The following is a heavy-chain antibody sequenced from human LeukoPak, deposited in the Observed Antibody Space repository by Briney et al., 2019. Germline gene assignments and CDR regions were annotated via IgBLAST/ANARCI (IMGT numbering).Heavy chain of an antibody. CDR1: GFTFSNLW. CDR2: IKQDGSEK. D-gene: IGHD3-10*01. CDR3: ARARGFDI. Sequence: PGGSLRLSCAASGFTFSNLWMSWVRQAAGRGLEWVANIKQDGSEKYYGDSVKGRFTISRDNAENSLYLQMNSLRAEDTAVYYCARARGFDIWGQGTMVTVSS. J-gene: IGHJ3*02. V-gene: IGHV3-7*01.